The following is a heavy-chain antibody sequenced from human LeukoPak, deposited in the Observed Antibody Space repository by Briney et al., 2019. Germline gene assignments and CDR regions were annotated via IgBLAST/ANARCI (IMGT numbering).Heavy chain of an antibody. CDR3: AKRALRLGELYGTDV. CDR1: GFTFSSYG. D-gene: IGHD3-16*01. V-gene: IGHV3-30*18. J-gene: IGHJ6*02. CDR2: ISYDGSNK. Sequence: GGSLRLSCAASGFTFSSYGMHWVRQAPGKGLEWVAVISYDGSNKYYADSVKGRFTISRDNSKNTLCLQMNSLRAEDTAVYYCAKRALRLGELYGTDVWGQGTTVTVSS.